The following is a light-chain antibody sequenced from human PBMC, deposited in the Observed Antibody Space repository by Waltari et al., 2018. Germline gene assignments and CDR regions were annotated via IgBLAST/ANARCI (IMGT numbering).Light chain of an antibody. CDR3: QQYRSSPLT. CDR2: RAS. Sequence: DIQMTQSPSSLSASVGDRVTITCRASQAITNSLAWYQQKPGKAPKHLLYRASTLESGVPSRFSGSGAGTEYTLTISSLQPEDFATYYCQQYRSSPLTFGGGTKVEIK. V-gene: IGKV1-NL1*01. CDR1: QAITNS. J-gene: IGKJ4*02.